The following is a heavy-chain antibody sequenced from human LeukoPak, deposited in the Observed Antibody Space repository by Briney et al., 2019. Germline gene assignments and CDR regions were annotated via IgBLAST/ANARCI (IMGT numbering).Heavy chain of an antibody. J-gene: IGHJ4*02. V-gene: IGHV3-11*01. CDR3: ARGTFGCSGGSCYSKAYDY. D-gene: IGHD2-15*01. Sequence: AGGSLRPSCAASGFTFSDYYMSWIRQAPGKGLEWVSYISSSGSTIYYADSVKGRFTISRDNAKNSLYLQMNSLRAEDTAVYYCARGTFGCSGGSCYSKAYDYWGQGTLVTVSS. CDR1: GFTFSDYY. CDR2: ISSSGSTI.